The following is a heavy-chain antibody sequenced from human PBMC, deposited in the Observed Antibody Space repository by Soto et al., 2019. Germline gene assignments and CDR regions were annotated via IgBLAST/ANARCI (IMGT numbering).Heavy chain of an antibody. Sequence: LSLTCAASGFTFTRYSVNWVRQAPGKGLEWVSSISSTTNYIYYGDSMKGRFIISRDNAKNSLYLEMNSLRAEDTAVYYCARDSGYGSGNSVNHYLDYWGHGTLVTVSS. CDR3: ARDSGYGSGNSVNHYLDY. D-gene: IGHD3-10*01. V-gene: IGHV3-21*06. J-gene: IGHJ4*01. CDR1: GFTFTRYS. CDR2: ISSTTNYI.